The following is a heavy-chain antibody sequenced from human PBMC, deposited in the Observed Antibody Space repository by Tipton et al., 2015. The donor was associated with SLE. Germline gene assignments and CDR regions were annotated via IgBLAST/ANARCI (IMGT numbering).Heavy chain of an antibody. J-gene: IGHJ5*02. V-gene: IGHV3-74*01. D-gene: IGHD6-19*01. CDR1: GFTFSTYW. Sequence: SLRLSCAASGFTFSTYWMHWVRQAPGKGLVWVSRINSDGSSTSYADSVKGRFTISRDNARNSVYLEMNSLRVEDTAVYYCARGKEVPVPGTWGRWFDPWGQGTPVTVSS. CDR3: ARGKEVPVPGTWGRWFDP. CDR2: INSDGSST.